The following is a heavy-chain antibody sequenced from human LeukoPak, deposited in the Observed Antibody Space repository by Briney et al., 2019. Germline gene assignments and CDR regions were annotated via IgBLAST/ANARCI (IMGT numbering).Heavy chain of an antibody. J-gene: IGHJ4*02. V-gene: IGHV1-18*01. CDR3: ARDVRGIVGMDYFDY. CDR2: ISAYNGNT. Sequence: ASVKVSCKASGYIFISYGISWVRQAPGQGLEWMGWISAYNGNTKYAQKLQGRVTMTTDTSTSTAYMELRSLRSDDTAVYYCARDVRGIVGMDYFDYWGQGTLSPSPQ. D-gene: IGHD3-22*01. CDR1: GYIFISYG.